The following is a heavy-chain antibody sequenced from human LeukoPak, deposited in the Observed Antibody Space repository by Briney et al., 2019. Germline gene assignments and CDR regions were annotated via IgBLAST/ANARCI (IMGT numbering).Heavy chain of an antibody. CDR1: GGSFSTYY. J-gene: IGHJ4*02. CDR2: FYYRGGT. CDR3: ARRRRDGYNFDY. V-gene: IGHV4-59*08. D-gene: IGHD5-24*01. Sequence: SETLSLTCTVSGGSFSTYYWSWIRQPPGKGLEWIGYFYYRGGTNYNPSLKSRVTISVDTSKNQLSLKLSSVTAADTAVYYCARRRRDGYNFDYWGQGTLVTVSS.